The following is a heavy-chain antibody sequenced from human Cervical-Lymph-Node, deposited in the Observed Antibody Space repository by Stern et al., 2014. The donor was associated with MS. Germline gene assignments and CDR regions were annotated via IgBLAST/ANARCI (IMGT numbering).Heavy chain of an antibody. V-gene: IGHV3-20*01. D-gene: IGHD2-8*02. Sequence: EVQLVESGGGVVRPGRSLRLSCAASGFTFEDYGMSWVRQAPGKGLGWVAGINWTGGSTVYAGSVQGRFTISRDNAKNSLYLQMNSLRAEDTALYHCARAFCTGGVCYSFPFYGMDVWGQGTTVTVSS. CDR3: ARAFCTGGVCYSFPFYGMDV. CDR1: GFTFEDYG. J-gene: IGHJ6*02. CDR2: INWTGGST.